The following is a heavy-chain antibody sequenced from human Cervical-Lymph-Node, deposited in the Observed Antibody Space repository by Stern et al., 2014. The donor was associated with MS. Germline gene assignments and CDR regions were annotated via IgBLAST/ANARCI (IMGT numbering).Heavy chain of an antibody. J-gene: IGHJ1*01. CDR3: ARDPMT. CDR2: MNPNSGTI. Sequence: VQLVQSGAEVKKPGALVKVSCKASGYTFTSYDNNWVRQATGQGLEWMGWMNPNSGTIGYAQKFQGRITMTSNTSTSTAYMELTGLRSDDTAVYYCARDPMTWGQGTLVAVSS. CDR1: GYTFTSYD. V-gene: IGHV1-8*01.